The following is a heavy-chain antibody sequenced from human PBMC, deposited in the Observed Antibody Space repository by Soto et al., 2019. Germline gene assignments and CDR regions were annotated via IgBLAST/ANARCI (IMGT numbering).Heavy chain of an antibody. D-gene: IGHD7-27*01. CDR2: INHSGRT. CDR3: ARAWGHAADI. Sequence: QVQLQQWGAGLLKPSETLSLTCAVYGGSFSGYYWSWILQPPGKGLEWIGEINHSGRTNYNPSLKSRVTISGDTSKNQFSLKLSSVTAADTAVYYCARAWGHAADIWGQGTMVTVS. CDR1: GGSFSGYY. V-gene: IGHV4-34*01. J-gene: IGHJ3*02.